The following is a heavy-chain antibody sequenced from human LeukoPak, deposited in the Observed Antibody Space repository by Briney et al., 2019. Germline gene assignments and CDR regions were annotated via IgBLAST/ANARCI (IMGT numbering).Heavy chain of an antibody. Sequence: SETLSLTCTVSGYSISSGYYWGWIRQPPGKGLEWIGSIYHSGSTYYNPSLKSRVTISVDTSKNQFSLKLSSVTAADTAVYYCAREGRFGSCFDYWGQGTLVTVSS. CDR3: AREGRFGSCFDY. CDR1: GYSISSGYY. D-gene: IGHD3-10*01. CDR2: IYHSGST. J-gene: IGHJ4*02. V-gene: IGHV4-38-2*02.